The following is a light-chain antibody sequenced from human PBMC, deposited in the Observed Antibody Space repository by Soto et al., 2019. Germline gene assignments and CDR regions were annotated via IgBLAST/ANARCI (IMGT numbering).Light chain of an antibody. CDR2: RAS. CDR3: QQYIDYPYT. CDR1: QSISNW. V-gene: IGKV1-5*03. Sequence: DIQMTQSPSTLSASVGDRVTITCRASQSISNWLAWYQQKPGKAPNLLIYRASNLEGGVPSRFSGSGSGTEFTLTISSLQPDDFATYHCQQYIDYPYTFGQGTKLEIK. J-gene: IGKJ2*01.